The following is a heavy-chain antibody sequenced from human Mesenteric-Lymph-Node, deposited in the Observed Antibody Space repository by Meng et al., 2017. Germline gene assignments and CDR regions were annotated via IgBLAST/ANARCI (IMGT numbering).Heavy chain of an antibody. J-gene: IGHJ6*02. V-gene: IGHV4-59*01. Sequence: ESLKISCTVSGGSISSYYWGWIRQPPGKGLEWIGYIYYSGSTNYNPSLKSRVTISVDTSKNQFSLKLSSVTAADTAVYYCAGGTNVWDYYGMDVWGQGTTVTVSS. CDR1: GGSISSYY. CDR2: IYYSGST. D-gene: IGHD1-1*01. CDR3: AGGTNVWDYYGMDV.